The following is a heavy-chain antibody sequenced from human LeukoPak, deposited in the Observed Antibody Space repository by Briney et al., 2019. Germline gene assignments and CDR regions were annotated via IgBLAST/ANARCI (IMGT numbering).Heavy chain of an antibody. Sequence: PGGSLRLSCAASGFTFSSYAMSWVRQAPGKGLEWVSAISGSGGSTYYADSVKGRFTISRDNSKNTLYLQMNSLRAEDTAVYYCAKPGDRSIPISRVAPDYYMDVWGKGTTVTVSS. CDR1: GFTFSSYA. D-gene: IGHD3-3*01. CDR3: AKPGDRSIPISRVAPDYYMDV. V-gene: IGHV3-23*01. J-gene: IGHJ6*03. CDR2: ISGSGGST.